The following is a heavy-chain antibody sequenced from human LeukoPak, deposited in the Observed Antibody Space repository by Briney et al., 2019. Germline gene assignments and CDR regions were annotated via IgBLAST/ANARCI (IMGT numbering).Heavy chain of an antibody. Sequence: GGSLRLSCAASGFTFSSYAMSWVRQAPGKGLEWVANIKQDGSEKYYVDSVKGRFAISRDNAKNSLYLQMNSLRAEDTAVYYCAREYYYDSSGYDYWGQGTLVTVSS. J-gene: IGHJ4*02. CDR1: GFTFSSYA. D-gene: IGHD3-22*01. CDR2: IKQDGSEK. CDR3: AREYYYDSSGYDY. V-gene: IGHV3-7*01.